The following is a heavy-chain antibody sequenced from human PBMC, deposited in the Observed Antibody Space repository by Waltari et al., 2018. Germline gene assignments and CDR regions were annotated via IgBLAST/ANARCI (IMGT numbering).Heavy chain of an antibody. D-gene: IGHD3-3*01. J-gene: IGHJ5*02. Sequence: QVQLQESGPGLVKPSETLSLTCTVSGGSISRYYWTWTRQPPGKGLEWIGYIYYSGSTNYNPSLKSRVTISVDTSKNQFSLKLSSVTAADTAVYYCARNYYDFWSGYYTGMFDWFDPWGQGTLVTVSS. CDR1: GGSISRYY. CDR2: IYYSGST. V-gene: IGHV4-59*01. CDR3: ARNYYDFWSGYYTGMFDWFDP.